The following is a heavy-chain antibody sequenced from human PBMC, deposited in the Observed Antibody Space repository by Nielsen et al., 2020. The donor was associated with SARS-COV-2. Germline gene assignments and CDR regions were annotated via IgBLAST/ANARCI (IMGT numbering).Heavy chain of an antibody. CDR3: ARGFTGVVILPFEY. CDR1: GFTFSRHA. Sequence: GESLKISCAASGFTFSRHAMSWVRQAPGKGLEWVSSVSGSGDETYYIDSVRGRLTIARDDSKNTLYLQMNSLRAEDTARYYCARGFTGVVILPFEYWGQGTPVTVSS. CDR2: VSGSGDET. D-gene: IGHD3-3*01. J-gene: IGHJ4*02. V-gene: IGHV3-23*01.